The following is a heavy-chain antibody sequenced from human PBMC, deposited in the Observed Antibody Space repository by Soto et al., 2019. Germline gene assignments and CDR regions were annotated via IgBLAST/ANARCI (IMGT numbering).Heavy chain of an antibody. V-gene: IGHV3-15*07. J-gene: IGHJ6*02. Sequence: GGSLTLACAASGMSISTGWLNWVRKAPGKGLEWVGRIKSKIDGGTTDYAAPVNGRFTISRDESKNTLYLQTNSLKTEDTAVYYCTTYCSSTSCDSYYYHTMDVWGQGTTVTVSS. D-gene: IGHD2-2*01. CDR1: GMSISTGW. CDR3: TTYCSSTSCDSYYYHTMDV. CDR2: IKSKIDGGTT.